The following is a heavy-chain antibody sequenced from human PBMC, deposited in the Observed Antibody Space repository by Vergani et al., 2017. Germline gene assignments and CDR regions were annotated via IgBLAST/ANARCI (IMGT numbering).Heavy chain of an antibody. CDR3: AREGQLGYYDIG. J-gene: IGHJ4*02. V-gene: IGHV3-21*01. CDR2: ISSSGSYI. CDR1: GFTFSCYS. D-gene: IGHD3-22*01. Sequence: EVQLVESGGGLVKPGGSLRLSCAASGFTFSCYSMNWVRQAPGKGLEWVSSISSSGSYIYFADSVKGRFTISRDNAKNSLYLQMNSLRAEDTAVYYCAREGQLGYYDIGWGQGTLVTVSS.